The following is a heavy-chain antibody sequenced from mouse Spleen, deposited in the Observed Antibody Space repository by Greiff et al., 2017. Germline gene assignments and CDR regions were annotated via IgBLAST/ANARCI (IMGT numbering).Heavy chain of an antibody. D-gene: IGHD3-1*01. CDR2: IWSDGST. CDR1: GFSLTSYG. CDR3: ARRTSRATLSFAY. J-gene: IGHJ3*01. V-gene: IGHV2-6*03. Sequence: QVQLKETGPGLVAPSQSLSITCTVSGFSLTSYGVHWVRQPPGKGLEWLVVIWSDGSTNYNSALKSRLSISKDNSKSQVFLKMNSLQTDDTAMYYCARRTSRATLSFAYWGQGTLVTVSA.